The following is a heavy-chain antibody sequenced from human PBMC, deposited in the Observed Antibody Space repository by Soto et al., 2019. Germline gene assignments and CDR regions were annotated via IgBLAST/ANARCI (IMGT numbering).Heavy chain of an antibody. CDR3: AMLGGWSGGSSGMDV. CDR2: IRRKANSYTT. J-gene: IGHJ6*02. CDR1: GLIFSDYH. D-gene: IGHD6-19*01. Sequence: EVQLVESGGGLVQPGGSLRLSCAASGLIFSDYHMDWVRQAPGKGVEWVGRIRRKANSYTTEYAASVKGRFTISRADSKNSLYLQMNSLKSEDTAVYYCAMLGGWSGGSSGMDVWGQGTKVTVSS. V-gene: IGHV3-72*01.